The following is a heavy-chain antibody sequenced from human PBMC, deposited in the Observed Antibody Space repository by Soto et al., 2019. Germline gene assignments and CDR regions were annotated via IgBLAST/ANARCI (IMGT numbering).Heavy chain of an antibody. CDR3: ARDRGERYMGV. CDR1: GYTFTSYY. D-gene: IGHD3-10*01. V-gene: IGHV1-46*01. Sequence: QVQLVQSGAEVKKPGASVTVSCTASGYTFTSYYMHWVRQAPGQGLEWMGIINPSGGSTSYAQKFQGRVTVTRDTSTSTVSVELSSVRCEDTAVYYCARDRGERYMGVRGQGTTVTVSS. CDR2: INPSGGST. J-gene: IGHJ6*02.